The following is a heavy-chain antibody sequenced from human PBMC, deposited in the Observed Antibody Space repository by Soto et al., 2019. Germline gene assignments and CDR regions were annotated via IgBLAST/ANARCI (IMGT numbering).Heavy chain of an antibody. Sequence: PGGSLRLSCAASGFTFSDYYMSWIRQAPGKGLEWVSYISSSGSTIYYADSVKGRFTISRDNAKNSLYLQMNSLRAEDTAVYYCANLAATPSPSYYYYYGMDVWGRGTTVTVSS. CDR1: GFTFSDYY. D-gene: IGHD2-15*01. CDR2: ISSSGSTI. J-gene: IGHJ6*02. V-gene: IGHV3-11*01. CDR3: ANLAATPSPSYYYYYGMDV.